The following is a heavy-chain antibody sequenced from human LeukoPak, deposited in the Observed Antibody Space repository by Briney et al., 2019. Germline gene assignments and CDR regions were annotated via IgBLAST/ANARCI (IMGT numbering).Heavy chain of an antibody. CDR3: AKKVRGPSHPLDF. V-gene: IGHV1-2*02. CDR2: INPEKRDT. CDR1: GYTFTGYA. Sequence: ASVKVSCKASGYTFTGYAIHWVRQAPGQGLEWMGWINPEKRDTGYAHKFQGRVTMTNDTPISTAYMELSSLRSDDTAVYYCAKKVRGPSHPLDFWGQGTLVTVSS. J-gene: IGHJ4*02. D-gene: IGHD5-12*01.